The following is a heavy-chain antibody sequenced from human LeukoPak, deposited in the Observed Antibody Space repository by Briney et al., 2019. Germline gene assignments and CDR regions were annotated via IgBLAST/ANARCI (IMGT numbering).Heavy chain of an antibody. CDR2: IYYSGSMY. V-gene: IGHV4-39*07. CDR3: ARAPHYYDSSGYCAFDI. CDR1: GGSISSSSYY. D-gene: IGHD3-22*01. Sequence: SETLSLTCTVSGGSISSSSYYCGWIRQPPGKGLEWIGSIYYSGSMYYYNPSLKSRVTISVDTSKNQFSLKLSSVTAADTAVYYCARAPHYYDSSGYCAFDIWGQGTMVTVSS. J-gene: IGHJ3*02.